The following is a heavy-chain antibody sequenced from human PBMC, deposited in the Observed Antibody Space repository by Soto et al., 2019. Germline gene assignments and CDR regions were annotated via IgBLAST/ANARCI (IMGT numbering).Heavy chain of an antibody. V-gene: IGHV3-23*01. J-gene: IGHJ4*02. D-gene: IGHD5-12*01. CDR1: GFTFSKYA. Sequence: EVQLLESGGGLVQPGGSLRLSCAASGFTFSKYAMIWVRQAPGKGLEWISGISGDGDKTFYADFVKGRLTISRDNSKNTVYLQVSSLRVEDTAVSYCAKGGLSGYDYWGQGTLVTVSS. CDR2: ISGDGDKT. CDR3: AKGGLSGYDY.